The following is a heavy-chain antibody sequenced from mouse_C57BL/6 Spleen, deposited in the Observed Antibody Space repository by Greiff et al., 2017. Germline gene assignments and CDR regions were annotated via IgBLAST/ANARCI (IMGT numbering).Heavy chain of an antibody. J-gene: IGHJ3*01. CDR3: ARATTVVANPFAD. CDR1: GYAFSSSW. Sequence: VQLQESGPELVKPGASVKISCKASGYAFSSSWMNWVKQRPGKGLEWIGRIYPGDGDTNYNGKFKGKATLTADKSSSTAYMQRSSLTSEDSAVYFSARATTVVANPFADWGQGTRVTVSA. V-gene: IGHV1-82*01. D-gene: IGHD1-1*01. CDR2: IYPGDGDT.